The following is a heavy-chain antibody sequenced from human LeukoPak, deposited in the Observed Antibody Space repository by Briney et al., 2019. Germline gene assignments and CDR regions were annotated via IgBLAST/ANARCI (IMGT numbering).Heavy chain of an antibody. D-gene: IGHD3-3*01. CDR3: AKDRVPYDFWSGSIGDYFDY. V-gene: IGHV1-3*03. J-gene: IGHJ4*02. Sequence: ASVKVSCKASGGTFSSYAISWVRQAPGQGLEWMGWINTGNGNTKYSQEFQGRVTITRDTSATTAYMELSSLRSEDMAVYYCAKDRVPYDFWSGSIGDYFDYWGQGTLVTVSS. CDR2: INTGNGNT. CDR1: GGTFSSYA.